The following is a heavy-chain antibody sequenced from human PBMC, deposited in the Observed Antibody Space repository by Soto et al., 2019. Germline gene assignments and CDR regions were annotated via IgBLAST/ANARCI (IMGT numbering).Heavy chain of an antibody. CDR3: AKWGSSKNLDN. J-gene: IGHJ4*02. Sequence: EVQLLESGGGLVQPGESLRLSCAVSGFTFNNYAMSWVRQAPGKGLEWVSIISGTGDATYYADSVKGRFTISRDNSKNTLYLQMNSLRAEDTAIYYWAKWGSSKNLDNWGQGTLVTVSS. CDR2: ISGTGDAT. D-gene: IGHD3-16*01. CDR1: GFTFNNYA. V-gene: IGHV3-23*01.